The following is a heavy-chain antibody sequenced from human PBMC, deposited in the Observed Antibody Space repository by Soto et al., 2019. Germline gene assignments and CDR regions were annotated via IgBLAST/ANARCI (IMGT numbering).Heavy chain of an antibody. J-gene: IGHJ4*02. CDR1: GGTVSNYP. CDR3: ARHARHLEWLQPFDY. D-gene: IGHD3-3*01. V-gene: IGHV1-69*01. Sequence: QVQLVQSGAEVKDPGSSVKVSCTASGGTVSNYPISWVRQAPGQGLEWMGGILPMFGTPNYALKFQGRVTITAAESTSTAYMELSSLRYDDTAVYYCARHARHLEWLQPFDYWGQGALVTVSS. CDR2: ILPMFGTP.